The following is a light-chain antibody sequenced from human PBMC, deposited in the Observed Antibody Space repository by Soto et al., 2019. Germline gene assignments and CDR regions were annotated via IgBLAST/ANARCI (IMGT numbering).Light chain of an antibody. V-gene: IGKV3-20*01. CDR1: QTVGTNY. CDR2: DAS. CDR3: QQYGSSPLT. Sequence: EIVLTQSPGTLSLSPGERATLSCRASQTVGTNYLAWYQQKPGQAPRLLIYDASNRATGIPDRFSGSGSGTDFTLTISRLEPEDFAVFYCQQYGSSPLTFGGGTKVDIK. J-gene: IGKJ4*01.